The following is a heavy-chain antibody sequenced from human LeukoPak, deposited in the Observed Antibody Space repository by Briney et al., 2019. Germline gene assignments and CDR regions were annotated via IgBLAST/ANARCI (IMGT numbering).Heavy chain of an antibody. CDR1: GGTFTSYA. CDR2: IIPIFGTA. D-gene: IGHD3-3*01. CDR3: ARGTATAYDFWSGYDAFDI. V-gene: IGHV1-69*13. J-gene: IGHJ3*02. Sequence: SVKDSCKASGGTFTSYAISWVRQAPGQGLEWMGGIIPIFGTANYALKIQGRVTITADESTSTAYTELSSLRSEDTPVYYCARGTATAYDFWSGYDAFDIWGQGTMVTVSS.